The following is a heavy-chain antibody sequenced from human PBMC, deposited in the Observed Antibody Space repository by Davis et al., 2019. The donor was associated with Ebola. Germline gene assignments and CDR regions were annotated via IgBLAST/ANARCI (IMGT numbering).Heavy chain of an antibody. J-gene: IGHJ4*02. CDR1: GFPFSNAW. CDR2: ISYDGSNK. CDR3: ARRIDY. V-gene: IGHV3-30-3*01. Sequence: GESLKISCAASGFPFSNAWMNWVRLAPGKGLEWVAVISYDGSNKYYADSVKGRFTISRDNSKNTLYLQMNSLRAEDTAVYYCARRIDYWGQGTLVTVSS.